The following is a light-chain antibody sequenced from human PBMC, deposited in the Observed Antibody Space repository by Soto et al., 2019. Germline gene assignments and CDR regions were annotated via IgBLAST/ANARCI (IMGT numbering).Light chain of an antibody. CDR3: QTWATGIRV. V-gene: IGLV4-69*01. J-gene: IGLJ3*02. CDR1: SGHSSYA. CDR2: LNGDGSH. Sequence: QPVLTQSPSDSASLGASVKLTCTLSSGHSSYAIAWHQQQPEKGPRYLMNLNGDGSHTKGDGIPDRFSGSSSGAERYLTISSLQSEDEADYYCQTWATGIRVFGGGTKLTVL.